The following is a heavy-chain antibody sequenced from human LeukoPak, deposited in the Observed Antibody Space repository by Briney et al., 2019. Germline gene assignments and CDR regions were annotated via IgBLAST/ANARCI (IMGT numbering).Heavy chain of an antibody. CDR1: GFTFSSYA. CDR2: ISYDGSNK. D-gene: IGHD4-17*01. Sequence: GRSLRLSCAASGFTFSSYAMHWVRQAPGKGLEWVAVISYDGSNKYYADSVKGRFTISRDNSKNTLYLQMNSLRAEDTAVYYCARDPRSRLRRGQDAQDAFDIWGQGTMVTVSS. CDR3: ARDPRSRLRRGQDAQDAFDI. V-gene: IGHV3-30-3*01. J-gene: IGHJ3*02.